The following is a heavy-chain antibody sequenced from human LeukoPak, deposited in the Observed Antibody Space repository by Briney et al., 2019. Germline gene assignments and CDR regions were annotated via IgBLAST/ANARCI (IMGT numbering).Heavy chain of an antibody. V-gene: IGHV4-39*01. J-gene: IGHJ4*02. CDR3: ARQYSCGWGY. CDR1: GDSISRSRYY. Sequence: PSETLSLTCTVSGDSISRSRYYWAWIRQPPGKGLEWIGSIYYSGSTYYNPSLKSRVTISVDTSKNQFSLKLSSVTAADTAVYYCARQYSCGWGYWGQGTLVTVSS. D-gene: IGHD6-19*01. CDR2: IYYSGST.